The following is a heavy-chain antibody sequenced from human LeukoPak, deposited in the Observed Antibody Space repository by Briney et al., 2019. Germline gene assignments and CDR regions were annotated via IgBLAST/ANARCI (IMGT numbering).Heavy chain of an antibody. CDR1: GYTFTSYG. D-gene: IGHD3-22*01. V-gene: IGHV1-18*01. CDR2: ISAYNVNT. J-gene: IGHJ4*02. CDR3: AGDLGGDSSGYVLHY. Sequence: ASVKVSCKASGYTFTSYGISWVRQAPGQGLEWMGWISAYNVNTNYAQKLQGRVTMTTDTSTSTAYMELRSLRSDDTAVYYCAGDLGGDSSGYVLHYWGQGTLVTVPP.